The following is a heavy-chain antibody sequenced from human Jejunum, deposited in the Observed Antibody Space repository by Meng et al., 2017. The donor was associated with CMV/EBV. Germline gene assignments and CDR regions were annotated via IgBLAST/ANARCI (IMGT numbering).Heavy chain of an antibody. CDR2: INPGGSTT. J-gene: IGHJ4*02. CDR1: GFTFSSYW. V-gene: IGHV3-74*01. CDR3: ATAGNYRLDT. Sequence: FCEASGFTFSSYWMHWVRQAPGKGLVWVSRINPGGSTTNYADSVKGRFSISRDNAKNTLYLQMNGLRADDTAVYYCATAGNYRLDTWGQGTLVTVSS. D-gene: IGHD5-24*01.